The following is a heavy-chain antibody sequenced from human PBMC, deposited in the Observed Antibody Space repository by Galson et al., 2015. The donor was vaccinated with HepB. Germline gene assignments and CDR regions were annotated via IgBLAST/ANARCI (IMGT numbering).Heavy chain of an antibody. CDR2: ISGSGSST. V-gene: IGHV3-23*01. J-gene: IGHJ4*02. D-gene: IGHD5-18*01. Sequence: CAASGFSFTNAWMHWVRQAPGKGLEWVSAISGSGSSTYYADSVKGRFTISRDNSKNTLYLQMNSLRAEDTAVYYCAATGGVIQLWLNWGQGTLVTVSS. CDR3: AATGGVIQLWLN. CDR1: GFSFTNAW.